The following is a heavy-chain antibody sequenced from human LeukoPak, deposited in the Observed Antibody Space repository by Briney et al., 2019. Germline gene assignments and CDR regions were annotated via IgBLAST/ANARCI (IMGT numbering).Heavy chain of an antibody. CDR2: VSGSGGST. V-gene: IGHV3-23*01. Sequence: GGSLRLSCAASGFTFSSDATSWVRQAPGKGLEWVSAVSGSGGSTYYADSVKGRFTISRDNYRNRLYLQMNSLRAEDTAVYYCAKEQWLVRFFDYWGQGTLVTVSS. D-gene: IGHD6-19*01. J-gene: IGHJ4*02. CDR1: GFTFSSDA. CDR3: AKEQWLVRFFDY.